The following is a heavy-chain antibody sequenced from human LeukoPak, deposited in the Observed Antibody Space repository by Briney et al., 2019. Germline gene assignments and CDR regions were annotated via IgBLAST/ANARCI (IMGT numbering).Heavy chain of an antibody. D-gene: IGHD6-13*01. CDR1: GFTFDDYA. V-gene: IGHV3-43*02. CDR2: ISGDGGST. CDR3: AKGGGSSWYFPAFDI. J-gene: IGHJ3*02. Sequence: GGSLRLSXAASGFTFDDYAMHWVRQAPGKGLEWVSLISGDGGSTYYADSVKGRFTISSDNSKNSLYLQMNSLRTEDTALYYCAKGGGSSWYFPAFDIWGQGTMVTVSS.